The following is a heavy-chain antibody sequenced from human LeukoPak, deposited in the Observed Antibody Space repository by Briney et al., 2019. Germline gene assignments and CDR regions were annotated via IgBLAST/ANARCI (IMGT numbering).Heavy chain of an antibody. CDR3: ATSTMIEARYYYGMDV. J-gene: IGHJ6*02. Sequence: GASVKVSCKVSGYTLTELSMHWVRQAPGKGLEWMGGFDPEDGETIYAQKFQGRVTMTEDTSTDTAYMELSSLRSEDTAVYYCATSTMIEARYYYGMDVWGQGTTVTVSS. V-gene: IGHV1-24*01. CDR1: GYTLTELS. CDR2: FDPEDGET. D-gene: IGHD3-22*01.